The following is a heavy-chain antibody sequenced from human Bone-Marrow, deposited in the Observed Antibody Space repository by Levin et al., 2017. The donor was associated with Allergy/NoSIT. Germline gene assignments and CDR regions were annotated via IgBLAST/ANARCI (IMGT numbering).Heavy chain of an antibody. Sequence: SETLSLTCTVSGGSISRGDYYWSWIRQPPGKGLEWLGCIYYSGSAYYNPSLKSRADISLDTSKTQFSLKLTSVTAADTAVYYCARASFAPLHYYYYGLDVWGQGTTVIVSS. J-gene: IGHJ6*02. CDR3: ARASFAPLHYYYYGLDV. D-gene: IGHD3-3*01. CDR2: IYYSGSA. V-gene: IGHV4-30-4*01. CDR1: GGSISRGDYY.